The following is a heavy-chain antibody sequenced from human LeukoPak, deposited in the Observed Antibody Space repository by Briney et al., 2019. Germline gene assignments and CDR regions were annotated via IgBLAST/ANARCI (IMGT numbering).Heavy chain of an antibody. V-gene: IGHV4-34*01. J-gene: IGHJ4*02. CDR3: ARGGSSYYYDSSGYYRR. D-gene: IGHD3-22*01. Sequence: PSETLSLTCAVYGGSFSGYYWSWIRQPPGKGLEWIGEINHSGSTNYNPSLKSRVTISVDTSKNQFSLKLSSVTAADTAVYYCARGGSSYYYDSSGYYRRWGQGTLVTVSS. CDR1: GGSFSGYY. CDR2: INHSGST.